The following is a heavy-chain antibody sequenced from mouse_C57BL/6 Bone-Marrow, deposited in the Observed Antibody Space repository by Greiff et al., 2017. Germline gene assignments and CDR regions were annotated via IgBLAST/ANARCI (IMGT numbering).Heavy chain of an antibody. V-gene: IGHV5-2*01. J-gene: IGHJ4*01. CDR3: ARQGYGSSSYAMDY. D-gene: IGHD1-1*01. CDR1: EYEFPSHD. CDR2: INSDGGST. Sequence: EVHLVESGGGLVQPGESLKLSCESNEYEFPSHDMSWVRKTPEKRLELVAAINSDGGSTYYPDTMDRRFIISRDNTKKTLYLQMSSLRSEDTDLYYCARQGYGSSSYAMDYWGQGTSVTVSS.